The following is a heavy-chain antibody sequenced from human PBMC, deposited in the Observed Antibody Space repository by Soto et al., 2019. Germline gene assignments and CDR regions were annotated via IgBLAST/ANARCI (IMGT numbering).Heavy chain of an antibody. CDR3: ARNRVALAPNYYYYGMDV. V-gene: IGHV4-30-4*01. Sequence: SETLSLTCTVSGGSISSGDYYWSWIRHPPGNGLEWIGYIYYSGSTYYNPSLKSRVTISVDTSKNQFSLKLSSVTAADTAVYYCARNRVALAPNYYYYGMDVWGKGTT. D-gene: IGHD2-15*01. CDR1: GGSISSGDYY. J-gene: IGHJ6*04. CDR2: IYYSGST.